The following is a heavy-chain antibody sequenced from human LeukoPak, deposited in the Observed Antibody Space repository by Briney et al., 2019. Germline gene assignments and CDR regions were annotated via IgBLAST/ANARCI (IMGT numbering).Heavy chain of an antibody. CDR3: ARGFRGATRPRWFDP. J-gene: IGHJ5*02. CDR1: GGSINNYY. CDR2: IFYSGSS. V-gene: IGHV4-59*01. Sequence: SSETLSLTCTVSGGSINNYYWSWIRQPPGKGLEWLGYIFYSGSSNYNPSPKRRVTISVDTSKNQFYLKMTSVTAADTAVYYCARGFRGATRPRWFDPWGQGALVTVSS. D-gene: IGHD6-6*01.